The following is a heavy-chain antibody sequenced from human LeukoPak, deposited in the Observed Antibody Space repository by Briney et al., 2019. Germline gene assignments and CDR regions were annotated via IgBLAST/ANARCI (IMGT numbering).Heavy chain of an antibody. CDR3: ARGPGDYFDF. D-gene: IGHD1-14*01. V-gene: IGHV3-48*03. J-gene: IGHJ4*02. Sequence: GGSPRLSCAASGFTFSNFEMNWVRQAPGKGLEWVSYITSSGTTIYYADTVKGRFTISRDNAKNSLYLQMNSLRAEDTAVYYCARGPGDYFDFWGQGTLVTVSS. CDR2: ITSSGTTI. CDR1: GFTFSNFE.